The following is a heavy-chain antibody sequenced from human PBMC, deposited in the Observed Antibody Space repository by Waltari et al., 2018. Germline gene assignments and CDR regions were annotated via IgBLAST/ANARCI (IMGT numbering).Heavy chain of an antibody. D-gene: IGHD3-22*01. CDR1: GFTFSSYG. CDR3: ARADYYDSSQVFDY. Sequence: QVQLVESGGGVVQPGRSLRLSCAASGFTFSSYGRHWVREAPGKGLEWVAVIWYDGSNKYYADSVKGRFTISRDNSKNTLYLQMNSLRAEDTAVYYCARADYYDSSQVFDYWGQGTLVTVSS. J-gene: IGHJ4*02. CDR2: IWYDGSNK. V-gene: IGHV3-33*01.